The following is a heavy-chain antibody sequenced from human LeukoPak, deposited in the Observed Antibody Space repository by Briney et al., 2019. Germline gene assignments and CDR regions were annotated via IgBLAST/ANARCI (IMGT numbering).Heavy chain of an antibody. CDR2: IYYSGST. V-gene: IGHV4-39*07. D-gene: IGHD5-18*01. J-gene: IGHJ4*02. CDR1: GGSFRSSSYY. Sequence: PSETLSLTCTVSGGSFRSSSYYWGWIRQTPGKGLEWIGCIYYSGSTYYNPSLKSRVTISVDTSKNQFSLKLSSVTAADTAVYYCASRGYSYALDYWGQGTLVTVSS. CDR3: ASRGYSYALDY.